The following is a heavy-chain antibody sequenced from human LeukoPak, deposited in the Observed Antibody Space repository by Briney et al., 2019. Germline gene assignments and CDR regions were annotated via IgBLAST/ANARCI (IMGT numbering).Heavy chain of an antibody. CDR1: GYTFTGYY. V-gene: IGHV1-2*02. J-gene: IGHJ4*02. D-gene: IGHD3-16*02. CDR3: ARPSSEYDYVWGSYRYTYYFDY. Sequence: ASVKVSCKASGYTFTGYYMHWVRQAPGQGLEWMGWINPNSGGTNYAQKFQGGVTMTRDTSISTAYMELSRLRSDDTAVYYCARPSSEYDYVWGSYRYTYYFDYWGQGTLVTVSS. CDR2: INPNSGGT.